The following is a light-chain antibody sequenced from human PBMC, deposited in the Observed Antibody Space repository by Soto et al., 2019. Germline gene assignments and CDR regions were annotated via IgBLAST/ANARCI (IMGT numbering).Light chain of an antibody. CDR1: QSIYINS. CDR2: AAT. V-gene: IGKV3-20*01. Sequence: EIVLTQSPGTLSLSPGERATLSCRASQSIYINSLAWYQHKRGQAPRLLIYAATVRATAVPDRFNGSGSGTDFALTIRRLEPEDSAMYYCPQYGDSPFAFGPGTKLDVK. J-gene: IGKJ3*01. CDR3: PQYGDSPFA.